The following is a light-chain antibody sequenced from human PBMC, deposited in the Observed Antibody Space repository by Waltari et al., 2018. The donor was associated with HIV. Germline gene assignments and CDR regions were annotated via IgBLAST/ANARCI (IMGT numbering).Light chain of an antibody. CDR2: DVT. CDR1: TSAIGGYNY. V-gene: IGLV2-8*01. CDR3: NSYAGSSKSYV. Sequence: QSALTQPPSASGSPGQSVTIPCPGTTSAIGGYNYVSWYQQHPDEAPRLIIYDVTKRPSGVPDRFSGSKSGNTASLTVSGLQAEDEAEYYCNSYAGSSKSYVFGTGTKVTVL. J-gene: IGLJ1*01.